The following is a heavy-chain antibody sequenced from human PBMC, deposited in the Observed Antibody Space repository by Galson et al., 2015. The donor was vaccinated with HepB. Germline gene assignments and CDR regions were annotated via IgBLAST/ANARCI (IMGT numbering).Heavy chain of an antibody. CDR3: ARTRLAAAAGRDFDY. CDR1: GFTFSSYA. J-gene: IGHJ4*02. Sequence: SLRLSCAASGFTFSSYAMHWVRQAPGKGLEWVAVISYDGSNKYYADSVKGRFTISRDNSKNTLYLQMNSLRAEDTAVYYCARTRLAAAAGRDFDYWGQGTLVTVSS. D-gene: IGHD6-13*01. V-gene: IGHV3-30-3*01. CDR2: ISYDGSNK.